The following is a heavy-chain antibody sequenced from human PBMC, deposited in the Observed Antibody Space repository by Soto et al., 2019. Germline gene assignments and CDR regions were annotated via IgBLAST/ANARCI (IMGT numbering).Heavy chain of an antibody. Sequence: QVHLVQSGAEVKKPGASVKVSCKGSGYAFTTYGITWVRQAPGQGLEWMGWISAHNGNTNYAQKLQGRVTVTRDTSTSTAYMELRTLSSDDTAVYYCARGRYGDYWGQGALVTVSS. D-gene: IGHD1-1*01. V-gene: IGHV1-18*01. J-gene: IGHJ4*02. CDR1: GYAFTTYG. CDR3: ARGRYGDY. CDR2: ISAHNGNT.